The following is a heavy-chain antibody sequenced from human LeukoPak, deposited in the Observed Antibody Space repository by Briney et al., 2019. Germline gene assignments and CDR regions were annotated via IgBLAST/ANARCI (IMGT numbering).Heavy chain of an antibody. CDR3: ARDFGYYDTSGYSNDAFDI. V-gene: IGHV4-59*01. CDR2: IYYSGST. CDR1: GGSISSYY. Sequence: SETLSLTCTVSGGSISSYYWSWIRQPPGKGLEWIGYIYYSGSTNYNPSLKSRVTISVDTSKSQFSLKLSSVTAADTAVYYCARDFGYYDTSGYSNDAFDIWGQGTMVTVSS. D-gene: IGHD3-22*01. J-gene: IGHJ3*02.